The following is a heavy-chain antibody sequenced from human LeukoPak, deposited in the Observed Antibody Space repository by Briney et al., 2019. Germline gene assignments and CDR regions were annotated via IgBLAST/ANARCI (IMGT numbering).Heavy chain of an antibody. D-gene: IGHD3-3*01. Sequence: PSETLSLTCAVYGGSFSGYYWSWIRQPPGKGLEWIGEINHSGSTNYNPSLKSRVTISVETSKNQFSLKLSSFPAADTAVYYCARGTVLRFLEWLLYGGSYFDYWGQGTLVTVSS. CDR1: GGSFSGYY. V-gene: IGHV4-34*01. J-gene: IGHJ4*02. CDR2: INHSGST. CDR3: ARGTVLRFLEWLLYGGSYFDY.